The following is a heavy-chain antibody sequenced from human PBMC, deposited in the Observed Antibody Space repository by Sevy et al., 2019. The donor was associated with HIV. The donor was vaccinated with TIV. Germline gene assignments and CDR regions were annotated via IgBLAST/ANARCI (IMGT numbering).Heavy chain of an antibody. Sequence: GGSLRLSCAASGFTFSNAWMSWVRQAPGKGLEWVGRIKSKTDGGTTDYAAPVKGRFTISRDDSKNTLYLQMNSLKTGDTAVYYCTTESLRLSFDYWGQGTLVTVSS. CDR1: GFTFSNAW. CDR2: IKSKTDGGTT. V-gene: IGHV3-15*01. CDR3: TTESLRLSFDY. J-gene: IGHJ4*02. D-gene: IGHD5-12*01.